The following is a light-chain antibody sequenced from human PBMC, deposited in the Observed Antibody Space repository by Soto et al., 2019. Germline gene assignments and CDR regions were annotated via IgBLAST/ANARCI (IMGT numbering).Light chain of an antibody. CDR1: QSVSSNS. J-gene: IGKJ5*01. CDR2: GAS. V-gene: IGKV3-20*01. CDR3: QHHGGSIT. Sequence: EIVSTQSPGTLSLSPGEKANISCRASQSVSSNSLAWYLQKPGQAPRLLIYGASNRATGIADRFSGSGSGADFTLTISRLEPEDFAVYFCQHHGGSITFGQGTRLEIK.